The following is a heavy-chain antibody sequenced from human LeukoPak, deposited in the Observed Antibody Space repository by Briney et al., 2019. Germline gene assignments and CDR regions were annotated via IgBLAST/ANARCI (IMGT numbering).Heavy chain of an antibody. CDR2: IYHSGST. J-gene: IGHJ3*02. V-gene: IGHV4-30-2*01. D-gene: IGHD2-15*01. CDR1: GGSISSGGYS. Sequence: PSQTLSLTCAVSGGSISSGGYSWSWIRQPPGKGLEWIGYIYHSGSTYYNPSLKSRVTISVDRSKNQFSLKLGSVTAADTAVYYCARGRSGAFDIWGQGTMVTVSS. CDR3: ARGRSGAFDI.